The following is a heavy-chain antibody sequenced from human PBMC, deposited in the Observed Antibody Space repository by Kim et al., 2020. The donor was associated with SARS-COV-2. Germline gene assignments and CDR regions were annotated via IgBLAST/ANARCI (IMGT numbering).Heavy chain of an antibody. D-gene: IGHD3-16*02. CDR3: AKDLHDYVWGSYRSTIDY. V-gene: IGHV3-23*01. J-gene: IGHJ4*02. Sequence: GGSLRLSCAASGFTFSSYAMSWVRQAPGKGLEWVSAISGSGGSTYYAASGKGRFTISRDNSKNTLYLQMNSLRAEDTAVYYCAKDLHDYVWGSYRSTIDYWGQGSLVTVSS. CDR2: ISGSGGST. CDR1: GFTFSSYA.